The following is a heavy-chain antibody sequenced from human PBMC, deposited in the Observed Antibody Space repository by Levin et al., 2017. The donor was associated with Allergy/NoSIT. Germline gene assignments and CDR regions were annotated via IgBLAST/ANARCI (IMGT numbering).Heavy chain of an antibody. V-gene: IGHV3-48*03. CDR3: VREGLRAMNDAIDL. CDR1: GFTFSNYE. J-gene: IGHJ3*01. CDR2: ISTSGTTI. Sequence: SCVASGFTFSNYEMNWVRQAPGKGLEWISHISTSGTTIYYADSVKGRFTISRDNAKNSLCLQMNSLRDEDTALYYCVREGLRAMNDAIDLWGQGTMLTVSS.